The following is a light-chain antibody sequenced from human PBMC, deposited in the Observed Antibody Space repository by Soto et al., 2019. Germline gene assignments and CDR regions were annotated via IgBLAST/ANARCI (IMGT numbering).Light chain of an antibody. J-gene: IGKJ1*01. CDR1: QSVLYSSNNKNY. V-gene: IGKV4-1*01. CDR2: WAS. Sequence: DIVMTQSPDPLAVSLGERATINCKSSQSVLYSSNNKNYLAWYQHKPGQPPRLLIYWASTREYGVPGRFSGSGSGTDFTINISSLQAEDVAVYSCQNYYSTPWTFGQGTKVEIK. CDR3: QNYYSTPWT.